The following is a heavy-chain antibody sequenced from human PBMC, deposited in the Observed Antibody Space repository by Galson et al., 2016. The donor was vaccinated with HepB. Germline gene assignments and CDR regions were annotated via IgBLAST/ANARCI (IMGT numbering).Heavy chain of an antibody. CDR1: GFTVSNNY. CDR3: VRGVYGDHGWFDY. V-gene: IGHV3-66*02. J-gene: IGHJ4*02. Sequence: RLSCAASGFTVSNNYMTWVRQAPGKGLEYVSVIYSGGTTYYADSVKGRFTISRDNSQNSLFLQMNTLRAEDTAVYFCVRGVYGDHGWFDYWGQGTLVTVSS. CDR2: IYSGGTT. D-gene: IGHD4-17*01.